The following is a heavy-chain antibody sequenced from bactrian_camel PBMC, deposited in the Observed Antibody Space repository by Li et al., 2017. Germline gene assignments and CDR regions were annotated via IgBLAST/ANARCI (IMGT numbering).Heavy chain of an antibody. CDR3: VNLYGGSGD. CDR2: ISRDGRKI. D-gene: IGHD6*01. Sequence: HVQLVESGGGSVQAGGSLKLSCVASGFTYSRYCMGWVRQAPGKGLEWVSRISRDGRKISYADSVKGRFTVSSDSAKNTVYLQMNSLKSEDTALYYCVNLYGGSGDWGQGTQVTVS. CDR1: GFTYSRYC. V-gene: IGHV3-2*01. J-gene: IGHJ4*01.